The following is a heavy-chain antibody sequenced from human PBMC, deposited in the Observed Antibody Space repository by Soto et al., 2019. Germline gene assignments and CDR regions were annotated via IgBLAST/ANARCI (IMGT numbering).Heavy chain of an antibody. CDR2: IIPIFGTA. J-gene: IGHJ5*02. V-gene: IGHV1-69*13. D-gene: IGHD1-26*01. CDR1: GGTFSSYA. CDR3: ARGSSGSYSVWFDP. Sequence: ASVKVSCKASGGTFSSYAISWVRQAPGQGIEWMGGIIPIFGTANYAQKFQGRVTITADESTSTAYMELSSLRSEDTAVYYCARGSSGSYSVWFDPWGQGTLVTVSS.